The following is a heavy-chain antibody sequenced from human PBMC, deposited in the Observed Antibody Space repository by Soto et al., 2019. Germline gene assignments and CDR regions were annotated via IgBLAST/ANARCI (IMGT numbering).Heavy chain of an antibody. CDR1: GYSFTNYW. CDR2: IYPGDSDT. Sequence: ESLKISCKGSGYSFTNYWIGWVRQMPGKGLEWMGIIYPGDSDTKYSPSFQGQVTISVDKSITTAYLQWSSLKASDTAMYFCTTGITIFGVALALDVWGQGTTVTVSS. CDR3: TTGITIFGVALALDV. V-gene: IGHV5-51*01. D-gene: IGHD3-3*01. J-gene: IGHJ6*02.